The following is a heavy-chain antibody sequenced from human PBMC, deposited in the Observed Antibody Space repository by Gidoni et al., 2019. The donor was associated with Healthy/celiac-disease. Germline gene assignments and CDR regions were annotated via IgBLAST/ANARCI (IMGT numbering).Heavy chain of an antibody. Sequence: EVQLVESGGGLVQPGGSLRLSCGASGFTFSSYWMSWVRQAPGKGLEWVANIKQDGSEKYYVDSVKGRFTISRDNAKNSLYLQMNSLRAEDTAVYYCARDLAIVVVPAAMGYWGQGTLVTVSS. CDR1: GFTFSSYW. J-gene: IGHJ4*02. D-gene: IGHD2-2*01. CDR2: IKQDGSEK. V-gene: IGHV3-7*03. CDR3: ARDLAIVVVPAAMGY.